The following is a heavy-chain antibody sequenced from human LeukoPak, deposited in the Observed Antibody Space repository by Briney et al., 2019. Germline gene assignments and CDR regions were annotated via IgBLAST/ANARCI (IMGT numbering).Heavy chain of an antibody. J-gene: IGHJ4*02. Sequence: GGSLRLSCAASGFTLSSYSMNWVRQAPGKGLEWISYITSSSSTTYYADSVKGRFSVSRDNAKNSLYLQMNSLRAEDTAVYYCARDEWSGTPYYFDYWGQGTLVTVSS. CDR1: GFTLSSYS. V-gene: IGHV3-48*01. D-gene: IGHD3-10*01. CDR3: ARDEWSGTPYYFDY. CDR2: ITSSSSTT.